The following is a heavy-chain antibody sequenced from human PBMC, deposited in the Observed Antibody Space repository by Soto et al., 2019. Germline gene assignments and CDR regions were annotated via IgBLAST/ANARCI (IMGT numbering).Heavy chain of an antibody. CDR1: GYSVSSNSAA. Sequence: SQTLSLTCAISGYSVSSNSAAWNWIRQSPSRGLEWLGRAYYRSQWYYDSAVSVRSRITVIPDTSKNQFTLQLNSVTPEDTAVYYCTKQKGDRRTYNGMDVWGQGTTVTVSS. CDR3: TKQKGDRRTYNGMDV. CDR2: AYYRSQWYY. V-gene: IGHV6-1*01. D-gene: IGHD2-21*02. J-gene: IGHJ6*02.